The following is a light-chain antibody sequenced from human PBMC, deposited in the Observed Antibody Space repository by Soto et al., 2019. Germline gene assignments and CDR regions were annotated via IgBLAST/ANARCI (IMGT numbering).Light chain of an antibody. J-gene: IGKJ4*01. Sequence: EVVFTQSPGTPSLSPGERATLSCRASQSVSSSYLAWYQQKPGQAPRLLIYGASSRATGIPDRFSGSGSGTDFTLTISRLEPEDFVVYYCQQYGNSVLTFGGGTKVDIK. CDR2: GAS. CDR1: QSVSSSY. CDR3: QQYGNSVLT. V-gene: IGKV3-20*01.